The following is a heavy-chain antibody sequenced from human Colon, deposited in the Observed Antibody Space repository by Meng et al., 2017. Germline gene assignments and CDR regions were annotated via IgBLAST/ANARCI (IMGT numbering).Heavy chain of an antibody. Sequence: QVQLQESGPGLVKPPETLSLTCAVSTYSISSTSWWSWVRQPPGKGLEWIGETSHSGNIKYNPSLKSRVIISVDKSENQVSLKLSSVTAADTAVYYCVRNFDSWGQGILATVSS. CDR1: TYSISSTSW. CDR2: TSHSGNI. V-gene: IGHV4-4*03. CDR3: VRNFDS. J-gene: IGHJ4*02.